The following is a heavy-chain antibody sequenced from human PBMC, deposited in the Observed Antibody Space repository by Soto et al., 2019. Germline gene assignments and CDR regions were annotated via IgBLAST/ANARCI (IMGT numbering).Heavy chain of an antibody. CDR1: GFTFSSYG. V-gene: IGHV3-30*18. J-gene: IGHJ4*02. D-gene: IGHD2-2*01. CDR2: ISYDGSNK. CDR3: AKAEKRYCSSTSCLSPTDY. Sequence: GGSLRLSCAASGFTFSSYGMHWVRQAPGKGLEWVAVISYDGSNKYYADSVKGRFTISRDNSKNTLYLQMNSLRAEDTAVYYCAKAEKRYCSSTSCLSPTDYWGQGTLVTVSS.